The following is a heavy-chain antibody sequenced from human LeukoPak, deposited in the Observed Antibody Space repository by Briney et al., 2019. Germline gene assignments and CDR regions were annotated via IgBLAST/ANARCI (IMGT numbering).Heavy chain of an antibody. CDR3: TTKYYYDSSDYYVIDY. D-gene: IGHD3-22*01. CDR1: GYTFTTYG. Sequence: ASVKVSCKTSGYTFTTYGISWVRQAPGQGLEWMGTFDPENGETIYAQKFQGRVTMTEDTSTDTAYMELSSLRSEDTAVYYCTTKYYYDSSDYYVIDYWGQGTLVIVSS. V-gene: IGHV1-24*01. J-gene: IGHJ4*02. CDR2: FDPENGET.